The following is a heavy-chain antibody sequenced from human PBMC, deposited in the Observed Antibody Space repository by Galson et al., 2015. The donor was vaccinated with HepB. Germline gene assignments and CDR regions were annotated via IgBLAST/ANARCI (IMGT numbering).Heavy chain of an antibody. D-gene: IGHD3-16*01. J-gene: IGHJ3*01. CDR1: GFTVSNNY. V-gene: IGHV3-53*01. CDR3: GRDTRSLGALDV. Sequence: SLRLSCAASGFTVSNNYMTWVRQAPGKGLEWVSVIYSGGRTYYADSVKGRVTISRDNSKNTLYLQMSSLRAEDTAVYYRGRDTRSLGALDVWGQGTMVTVSS. CDR2: IYSGGRT.